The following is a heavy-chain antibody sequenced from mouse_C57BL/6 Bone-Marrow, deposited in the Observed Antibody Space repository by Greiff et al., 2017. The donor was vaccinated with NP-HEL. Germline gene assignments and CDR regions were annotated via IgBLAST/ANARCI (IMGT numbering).Heavy chain of an antibody. D-gene: IGHD2-2*01. Sequence: LQESGAELVRPGASVKMSCKASGYTFTSYNMHWVKQTPRQGLEWIGAIYPGNGDTSYNQKFKGKATLTVDKSSSTAYMQLSSLTSEDSAVYFCARGLVTGLKRYFDVWGTGTTVTVSS. J-gene: IGHJ1*03. CDR1: GYTFTSYN. CDR2: IYPGNGDT. CDR3: ARGLVTGLKRYFDV. V-gene: IGHV1-12*01.